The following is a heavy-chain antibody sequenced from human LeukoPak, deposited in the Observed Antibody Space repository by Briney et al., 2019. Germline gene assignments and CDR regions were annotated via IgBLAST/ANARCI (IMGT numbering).Heavy chain of an antibody. V-gene: IGHV4-59*01. CDR2: IYYSGST. Sequence: PSETLSLTCTVSGGSISSYYWSWIRQPPGKGLEWIGYIYYSGSTNYNPSLKSRVTISVDTSKNQFSLKLSSVTAADTAVYYCARHYVYYYGMDVWGQGTTVTVPS. CDR1: GGSISSYY. D-gene: IGHD3-16*01. CDR3: ARHYVYYYGMDV. J-gene: IGHJ6*02.